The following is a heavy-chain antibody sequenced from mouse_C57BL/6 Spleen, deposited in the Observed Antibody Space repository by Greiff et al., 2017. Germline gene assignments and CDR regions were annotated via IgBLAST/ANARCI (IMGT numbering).Heavy chain of an antibody. CDR3: ARDDYDGFAY. Sequence: EVKLVESGGGLVKPGGSLKLSCAASGFTFSSYAMSWVRQTPEKRLEWVATISDGGSYTYYPDNVKGRFTISRDNAKNNLYLQMSHLKSEDTAMNYCARDDYDGFAYWGQGTLVTVSA. CDR1: GFTFSSYA. J-gene: IGHJ3*01. V-gene: IGHV5-4*01. CDR2: ISDGGSYT. D-gene: IGHD2-4*01.